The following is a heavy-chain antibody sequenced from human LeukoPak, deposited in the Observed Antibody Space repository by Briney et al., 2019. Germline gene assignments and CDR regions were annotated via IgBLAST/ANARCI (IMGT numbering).Heavy chain of an antibody. CDR2: TDWDDDK. J-gene: IGHJ4*02. CDR1: GFSLSTSGMC. Sequence: SGPALVKPTQTLTLTCTFSGFSLSTSGMCVSWIRQPPGKALEWLARTDWDDDKYYSTSLKTRLTISKDTSKNQVVLTMTNMDPVDTATYYCARITRYSGYDLGFDYWGQGTLVTVSS. V-gene: IGHV2-70*11. CDR3: ARITRYSGYDLGFDY. D-gene: IGHD5-12*01.